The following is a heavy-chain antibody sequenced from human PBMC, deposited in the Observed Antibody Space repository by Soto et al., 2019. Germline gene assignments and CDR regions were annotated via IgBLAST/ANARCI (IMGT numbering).Heavy chain of an antibody. V-gene: IGHV1-69*13. CDR1: GGTFSSYA. CDR2: IIPIFGTA. Sequence: GASVKASCKASGGTFSSYAISWVRQAPGQGLEWMGGIIPIFGTANYAQKFQGRVTITADESTSTAYMELSSLRSEDTAVYYCARVGDFWSGYTQDLNWFDPWGQGTLVTVSS. J-gene: IGHJ5*02. D-gene: IGHD3-3*01. CDR3: ARVGDFWSGYTQDLNWFDP.